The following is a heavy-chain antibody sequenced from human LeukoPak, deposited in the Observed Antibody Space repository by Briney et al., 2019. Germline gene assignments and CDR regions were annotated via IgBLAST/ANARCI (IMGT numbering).Heavy chain of an antibody. D-gene: IGHD4-17*01. CDR1: GFTFDDYA. Sequence: PGGSLRLSCAASGFTFDDYAMHWVRQAPGKGLEWVSGISWNSGSIGYADSVKGRFTISRDNAKNSLYLQMNSLRAEDTALYYCAKDIDGDYGGGWFDPWGQGTLVTVSS. V-gene: IGHV3-9*01. CDR3: AKDIDGDYGGGWFDP. CDR2: ISWNSGSI. J-gene: IGHJ5*02.